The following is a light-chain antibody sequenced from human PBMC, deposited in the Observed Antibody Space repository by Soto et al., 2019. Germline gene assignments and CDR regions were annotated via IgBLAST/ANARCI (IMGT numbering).Light chain of an antibody. CDR1: QSVGHN. CDR3: HEQSRGPRST. CDR2: TAS. V-gene: IGKV3D-11*03. Sequence: EMVLTQSPATLSVSPGESATLSCRASQSVGHNFACYQQKSGQPPRLLIHTASSRATGIPARVSGSGSRAAYLTLIISLVPEDIVGIYCHEQSRGPRSTFGGGANVQFK. J-gene: IGKJ4*01.